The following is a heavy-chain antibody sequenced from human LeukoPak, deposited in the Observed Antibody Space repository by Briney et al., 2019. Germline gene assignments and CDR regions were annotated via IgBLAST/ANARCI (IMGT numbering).Heavy chain of an antibody. J-gene: IGHJ3*02. Sequence: GGSLRLSCAASGFTFSNNWMSWVRQAPGKGLEWVANIKQDGSDKYYVDSVKGRFTISRDNAKNSLYLQMNSLRAEDTAVYYCARGSGGLDAFDIWGQGTMVTVSS. D-gene: IGHD3-10*01. CDR1: GFTFSNNW. CDR3: ARGSGGLDAFDI. CDR2: IKQDGSDK. V-gene: IGHV3-7*01.